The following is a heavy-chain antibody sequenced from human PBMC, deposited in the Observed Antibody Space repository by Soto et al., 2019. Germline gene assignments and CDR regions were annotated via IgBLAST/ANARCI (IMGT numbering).Heavy chain of an antibody. CDR2: ISYAGST. CDR1: GGSLSGSY. J-gene: IGHJ4*02. Sequence: SETLSLTCTVSGGSLSGSYCSWIRKSPGKSLEWIASISYAGSTTHNPSLKSRVTLSVDTSKNQFSLSLTSVTPADTAAYYCATGGGWLHNSYIRGLYFDYWGQGVLVTVSS. CDR3: ATGGGWLHNSYIRGLYFDY. D-gene: IGHD3-3*02. V-gene: IGHV4-59*01.